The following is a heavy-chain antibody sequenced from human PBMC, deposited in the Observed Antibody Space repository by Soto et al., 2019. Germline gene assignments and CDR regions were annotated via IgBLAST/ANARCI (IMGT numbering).Heavy chain of an antibody. CDR1: GNSISSTNW. D-gene: IGHD3-22*01. CDR3: ARNVGYHYDGSPSGPFDF. V-gene: IGHV4-4*02. J-gene: IGHJ4*02. CDR2: IYHSGST. Sequence: SETLSLTCAVSGNSISSTNWWSWVRQSPGKGLEWIGEIYHSGSTNYNPSLKSRVTISVDKSKNQFSLRLSSVTAADTAVYYCARNVGYHYDGSPSGPFDFSGQGTLVTVST.